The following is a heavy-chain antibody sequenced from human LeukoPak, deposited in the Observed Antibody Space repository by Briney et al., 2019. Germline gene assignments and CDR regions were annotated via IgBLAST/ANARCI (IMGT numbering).Heavy chain of an antibody. D-gene: IGHD6-19*01. V-gene: IGHV3-53*01. Sequence: TGGSLRLSCAASGFTVSSNYMSWVRQAPGKGLEWVSVIYSGGSTYYADSVKGRFTISRDNSKNTLYLQMNSLRAEDTAVYYCAXDPXAGRVSGAFDIWGQGTMVTVSS. CDR3: AXDPXAGRVSGAFDI. CDR1: GFTVSSNY. J-gene: IGHJ3*02. CDR2: IYSGGST.